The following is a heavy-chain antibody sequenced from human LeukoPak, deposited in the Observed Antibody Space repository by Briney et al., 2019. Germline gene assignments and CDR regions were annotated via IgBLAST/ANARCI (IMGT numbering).Heavy chain of an antibody. V-gene: IGHV1-8*01. D-gene: IGHD6-19*01. CDR1: GYTFTSYD. J-gene: IGHJ4*02. CDR2: MNPNNGNI. Sequence: ASVKVSCKASGYTFTSYDIHWVRQAAGQGLEWMGWMNPNNGNIHYAQKFQGRVTMTRNTPISTAYMKLTSLRSDDTAVYYCATALAGSVELDYWGQGTLVTVSS. CDR3: ATALAGSVELDY.